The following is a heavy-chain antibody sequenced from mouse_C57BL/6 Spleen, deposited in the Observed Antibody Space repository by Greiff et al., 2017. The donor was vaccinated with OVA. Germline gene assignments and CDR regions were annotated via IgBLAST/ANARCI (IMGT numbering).Heavy chain of an antibody. V-gene: IGHV1-74*01. J-gene: IGHJ4*01. Sequence: QVQLQQPGAELVMPGASVKLSCKASGYTFTSYWMHWVKQRPGQGLEWIGRIHPSDSDTNYNQKFKGKATLTVDKSSSTAYMQLSSLTSEDSAVYYCLIYYDYDGYAMDYWGQGTSVTVSS. CDR2: IHPSDSDT. CDR3: LIYYDYDGYAMDY. D-gene: IGHD2-4*01. CDR1: GYTFTSYW.